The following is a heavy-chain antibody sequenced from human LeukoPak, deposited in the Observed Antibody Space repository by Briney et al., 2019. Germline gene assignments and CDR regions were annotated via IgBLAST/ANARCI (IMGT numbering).Heavy chain of an antibody. CDR2: IYHSGST. D-gene: IGHD1-1*01. J-gene: IGHJ4*02. Sequence: SETLSLTCTVSGGSISSGGYYWSWIRQPPGKGLEWIGYIYHSGSTYYNPSLKSRVTISVDRSKNQFSLKLSSVTAADTAVYYCARGTQREEPNFDYWGQGTLVTVSS. V-gene: IGHV4-30-2*01. CDR1: GGSISSGGYY. CDR3: ARGTQREEPNFDY.